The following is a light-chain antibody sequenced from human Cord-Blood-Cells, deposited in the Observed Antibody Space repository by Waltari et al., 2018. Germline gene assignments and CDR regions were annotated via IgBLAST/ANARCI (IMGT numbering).Light chain of an antibody. CDR2: AAS. Sequence: DFQMTQTPSFLSASVGDRVPTTCRASQSISSYLNWYQQKPGKAPKLLIYAASSLQSGVPSRFSGSGSGTDFTLTISSLQPEDFATYYCQQSYSTPFTFGPGTKVDIK. CDR3: QQSYSTPFT. J-gene: IGKJ3*01. CDR1: QSISSY. V-gene: IGKV1-39*01.